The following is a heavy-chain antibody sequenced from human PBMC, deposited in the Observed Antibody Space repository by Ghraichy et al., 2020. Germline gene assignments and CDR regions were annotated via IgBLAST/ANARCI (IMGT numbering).Heavy chain of an antibody. CDR3: ARRLVSSGPSRGFDP. J-gene: IGHJ5*02. Sequence: SETLSLTCTVSGGSISSSSYYWGWIRQPPGKGLEWIGSIYYSGSTYYNPSLKSRVTISVDTSKNQFSLKLSSVTAADTAVYYCARRLVSSGPSRGFDPWGQGTLVTVSS. D-gene: IGHD6-19*01. V-gene: IGHV4-39*01. CDR2: IYYSGST. CDR1: GGSISSSSYY.